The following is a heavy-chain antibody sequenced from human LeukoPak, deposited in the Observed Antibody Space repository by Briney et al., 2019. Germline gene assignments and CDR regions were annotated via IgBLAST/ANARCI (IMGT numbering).Heavy chain of an antibody. V-gene: IGHV1-46*01. CDR3: ARDQEGFDY. CDR2: IYPRDGST. Sequence: ASVKVSCKASGYIFTINYIHWVRQAPGQGLEWMGMIYPRDGSTSYAQRFQDRVTVTRDTSTSTVHMELSGLRSEDTAVYYCARDQEGFDYWGQGTQVTVSS. J-gene: IGHJ4*02. CDR1: GYIFTINY.